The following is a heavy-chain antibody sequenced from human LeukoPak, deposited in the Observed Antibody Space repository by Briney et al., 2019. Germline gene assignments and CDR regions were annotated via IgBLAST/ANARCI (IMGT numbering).Heavy chain of an antibody. J-gene: IGHJ3*02. D-gene: IGHD6-19*01. CDR3: ARVRIAVASYLDAFDI. CDR1: GGTFNSYA. V-gene: IGHV1-69*13. CDR2: IIPIFGTA. Sequence: VASVKVSCKASGGTFNSYAISWVRQAPGQGLEWMGGIIPIFGTANYAQKFQGRVTITADESTSTAYMELSSLRSEDTAVYYCARVRIAVASYLDAFDIWGQGTMVTVSS.